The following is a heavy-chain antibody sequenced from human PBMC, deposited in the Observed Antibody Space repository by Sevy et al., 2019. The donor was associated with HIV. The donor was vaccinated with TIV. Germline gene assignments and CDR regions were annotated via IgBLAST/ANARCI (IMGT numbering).Heavy chain of an antibody. V-gene: IGHV1-8*01. J-gene: IGHJ4*02. D-gene: IGHD7-27*01. CDR3: TRNVPLTGAFDN. CDR1: GYTFTSYD. CDR2: MHPNNGNT. Sequence: ASVKVSCKTSGYTFTSYDINWVRQATGQGLEWLGWMHPNNGNTGYALKFQGRVTLTRDTSTSTAYMELSSLDSEDTAIYYCTRNVPLTGAFDNWGQGTLVTVSS.